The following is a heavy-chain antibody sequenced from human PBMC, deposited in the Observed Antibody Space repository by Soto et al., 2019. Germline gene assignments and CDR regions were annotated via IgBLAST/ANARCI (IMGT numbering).Heavy chain of an antibody. J-gene: IGHJ4*02. D-gene: IGHD6-19*01. CDR2: IHHSGRT. V-gene: IGHV4-38-2*02. CDR1: GYSISSGYY. Sequence: SETLSLTCSVSGYSISSGYYWGWIRQSPGKGLEWIGNIHHSGRTYSNPSLESRVTISVDTSKNQFSLRLSSVTAADTAVYYCARDISGSDGDYWGQGILVTGSS. CDR3: ARDISGSDGDY.